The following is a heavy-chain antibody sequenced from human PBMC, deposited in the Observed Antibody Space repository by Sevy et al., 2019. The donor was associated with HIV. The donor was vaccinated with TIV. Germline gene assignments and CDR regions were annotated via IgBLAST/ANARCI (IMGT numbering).Heavy chain of an antibody. CDR3: ATSDPQGIAVPGDY. J-gene: IGHJ4*02. Sequence: GGSLRLSCAASGFTFSTYPMHWVRQAPGKGLEWAALISYDGSNKYYADSVKGRFTISRDNSKNTLYLQMNSLTAEDTAVFYCATSDPQGIAVPGDYWGQGTLVTVSS. V-gene: IGHV3-30-3*01. CDR1: GFTFSTYP. CDR2: ISYDGSNK. D-gene: IGHD6-19*01.